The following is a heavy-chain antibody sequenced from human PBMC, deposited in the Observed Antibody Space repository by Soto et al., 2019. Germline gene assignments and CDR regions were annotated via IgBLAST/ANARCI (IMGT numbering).Heavy chain of an antibody. D-gene: IGHD5-18*01. CDR2: IWYDGNNK. CDR3: ARDPTRGYSYGYYYFGMDV. J-gene: IGHJ6*02. Sequence: QVQLVESGGGVVQPGRSLRLSCAASGFTFNNYHMHWVRQAPGKGLAWVAVIWYDGNNKYYAESVKGRFTIIRDKPKNTVDLQMNSLRAEDTAVYYCARDPTRGYSYGYYYFGMDVWGQGTTVTVSS. CDR1: GFTFNNYH. V-gene: IGHV3-33*01.